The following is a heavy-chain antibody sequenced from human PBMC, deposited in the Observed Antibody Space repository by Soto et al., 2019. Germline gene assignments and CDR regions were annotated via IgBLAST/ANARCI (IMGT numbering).Heavy chain of an antibody. J-gene: IGHJ5*01. CDR1: GDRVSTNSAT. D-gene: IGHD2-8*01. CDR3: ARLIGNSWLDS. V-gene: IGHV6-1*01. Sequence: QVQLQQSGPGLVKPSQTLSLTCAISGDRVSTNSATWDWIRQSPSRGLEWLGRTYYRSKWDYDSAASVKGRITINPDTSNNQLALQLDSVTPDDTAVYYCARLIGNSWLDSWGQGTLVTVSS. CDR2: TYYRSKWDY.